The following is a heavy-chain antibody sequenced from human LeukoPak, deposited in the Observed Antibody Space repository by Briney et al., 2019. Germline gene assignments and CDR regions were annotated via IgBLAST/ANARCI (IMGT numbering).Heavy chain of an antibody. CDR3: ARSYSPRRGKFDY. CDR2: IYTSEGT. D-gene: IGHD3-16*01. J-gene: IGHJ4*02. V-gene: IGHV4-61*02. Sequence: SETLSLTCSVSGGSISSSNYYWSWIRQPAGKGLEWIGRIYTSEGTNYNPSLKSRVTISVDTSRNQFSLKLSSVTAADTAVYYCARSYSPRRGKFDYWGQGTLVTVSS. CDR1: GGSISSSNYY.